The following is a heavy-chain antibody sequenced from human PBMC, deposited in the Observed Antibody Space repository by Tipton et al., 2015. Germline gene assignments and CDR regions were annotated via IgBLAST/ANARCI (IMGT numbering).Heavy chain of an antibody. CDR3: ATLVDGYSRIP. CDR1: GGSISSSSYY. D-gene: IGHD5-24*01. Sequence: TLSLTCTVSGGSISSSSYYWAWIRQPPGKGLEWIGSLYFSGSTNYNPSLKSRVTISVDTSKNQCSLKLSSVTAADTAVYYCATLVDGYSRIPWGQGTRVTVSS. V-gene: IGHV4-39*07. J-gene: IGHJ5*02. CDR2: LYFSGST.